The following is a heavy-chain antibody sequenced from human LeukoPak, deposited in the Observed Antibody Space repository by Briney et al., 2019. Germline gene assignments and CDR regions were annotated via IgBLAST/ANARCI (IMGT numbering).Heavy chain of an antibody. Sequence: GGSLRLSCAASGFTFSSYSMNWVRQAPGKGLEWVSSISSSSSYIYYADSVKGRFTISRDNAKNSLYLQMNSLRAEDTAVYYCARALAAAYDSSGYYLGYSGFQYWGQGTLVTVSS. CDR1: GFTFSSYS. CDR3: ARALAAAYDSSGYYLGYSGFQY. D-gene: IGHD3-22*01. J-gene: IGHJ1*01. CDR2: ISSSSSYI. V-gene: IGHV3-21*01.